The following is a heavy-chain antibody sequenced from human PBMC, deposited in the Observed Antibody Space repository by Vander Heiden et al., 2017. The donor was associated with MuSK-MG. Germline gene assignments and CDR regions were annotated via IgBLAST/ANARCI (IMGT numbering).Heavy chain of an antibody. CDR3: ARDGWVDY. CDR1: GFTFSSYT. V-gene: IGHV3-21*01. D-gene: IGHD6-19*01. Sequence: EVQLVESGGGLVKPGGSLRLSCAASGFTFSSYTMNWVRQAPGKGLEWVSSISSTKTYIYYADSVRGRFDISRDTAKNSLYMKMNSLRAEDTAIYYCARDGWVDYWGQGTLVTVSS. CDR2: ISSTKTYI. J-gene: IGHJ4*02.